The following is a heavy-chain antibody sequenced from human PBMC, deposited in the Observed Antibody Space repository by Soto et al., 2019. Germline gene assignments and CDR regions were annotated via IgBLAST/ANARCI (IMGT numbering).Heavy chain of an antibody. V-gene: IGHV4-38-2*02. CDR1: VYSINIGYI. CDR3: VARATVVNSPWFDP. CDR2: RYSTGTT. Sequence: AETLSVTCTLSVYSINIGYIWGWFRRPPVQGLEWIGSRYSTGTTYYNPSLSRRVKMSVDTSKNQLSLVLRSVTAADTAVYYCVARATVVNSPWFDPWGQGTQVTVSS. D-gene: IGHD1-1*01. J-gene: IGHJ5*02.